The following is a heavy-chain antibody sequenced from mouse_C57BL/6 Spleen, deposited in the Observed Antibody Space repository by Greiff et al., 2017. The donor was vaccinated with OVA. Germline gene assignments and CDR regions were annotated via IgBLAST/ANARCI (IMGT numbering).Heavy chain of an antibody. CDR2: ISYSGST. CDR3: ARAQATGYYAMDD. Sequence: VQLQQSGPGLAKPSQTLSLTCSVTGYSITSDYWNWIRKFPGNKLEYMVYISYSGSTYYNPSPKSRISITRDTAKNQYYLQLNSVTTEDTATYYCARAQATGYYAMDDWGQGTSVTVSS. J-gene: IGHJ4*01. CDR1: GYSITSDY. D-gene: IGHD3-2*02. V-gene: IGHV3-8*01.